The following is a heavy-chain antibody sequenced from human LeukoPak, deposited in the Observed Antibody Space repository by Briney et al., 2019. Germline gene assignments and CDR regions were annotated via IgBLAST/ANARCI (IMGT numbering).Heavy chain of an antibody. CDR1: VGSIRSYN. CDR2: TFYSGST. J-gene: IGHJ6*02. D-gene: IGHD1-26*01. V-gene: IGHV4-59*01. Sequence: PSETLSLTRIDPVGSIRSYNWRSIWQTPGKRLGRIGHTFYSGSTNYNPSLKSRVTISVDTSKNQFSLKLSSVTAADTAVYYCARLKGPWEEKHPNSKSMDVWGQGTTVTVSS. CDR3: ARLKGPWEEKHPNSKSMDV.